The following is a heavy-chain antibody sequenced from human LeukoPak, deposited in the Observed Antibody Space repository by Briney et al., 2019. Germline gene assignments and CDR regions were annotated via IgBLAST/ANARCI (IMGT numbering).Heavy chain of an antibody. D-gene: IGHD2-2*01. CDR1: GGTFSTYA. V-gene: IGHV1-69*04. J-gene: IGHJ4*02. CDR3: ARGGYCSSTSCPFDS. Sequence: SVKVSCKASGGTFSTYAISWMRQAPGQGLEWMGRIIPILGITNYAQKFQGRVPITADKSTTTASMELSSLRSEDPAVYYCARGGYCSSTSCPFDSWGQGTLVTVSS. CDR2: IIPILGIT.